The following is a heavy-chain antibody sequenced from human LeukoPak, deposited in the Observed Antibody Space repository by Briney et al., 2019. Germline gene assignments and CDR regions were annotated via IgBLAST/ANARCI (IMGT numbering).Heavy chain of an antibody. CDR2: ISYDGSNK. D-gene: IGHD6-19*01. CDR3: AKGEASGWSYYYYYGMDV. J-gene: IGHJ6*02. Sequence: PGGSLRLSCAASGFTFSSYGMHWVRQAPGKGLEWVAVISYDGSNKYYADSVKGLFTISRDNSKNTLYLQMNSLRAEDTAVYYCAKGEASGWSYYYYYGMDVWGQGTTVTVSS. CDR1: GFTFSSYG. V-gene: IGHV3-30*18.